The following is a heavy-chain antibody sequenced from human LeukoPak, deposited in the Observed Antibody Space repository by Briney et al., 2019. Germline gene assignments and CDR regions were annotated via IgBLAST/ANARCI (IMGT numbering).Heavy chain of an antibody. CDR1: GYTFTGYY. D-gene: IGHD6-19*01. CDR2: INPNSGGT. V-gene: IGHV1-2*04. J-gene: IGHJ4*02. Sequence: GASVKVSCKASGYTFTGYYMHWVRQAPGQGLEWMGWINPNSGGTNYAQKFQGWVTMTRDTSISTAYMELSSLRSEDTAVYYCARDYSGSNQPDYWGQGTLVTVSS. CDR3: ARDYSGSNQPDY.